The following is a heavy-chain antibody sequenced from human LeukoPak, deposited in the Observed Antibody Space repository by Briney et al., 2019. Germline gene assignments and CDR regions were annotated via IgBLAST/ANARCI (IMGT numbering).Heavy chain of an antibody. Sequence: KTSETLSLTCTVSGNSISSNNYWGWIRQPPGKGLEWIGSIYQGVSTYYSPSLKSRVTISGETSKNQFSLKLTSLTAADTAMYYCAKADQWLVRLAYWGQGILVTVSS. CDR3: AKADQWLVRLAY. D-gene: IGHD6-19*01. CDR1: GNSISSNNY. CDR2: IYQGVST. V-gene: IGHV4-38-2*02. J-gene: IGHJ4*02.